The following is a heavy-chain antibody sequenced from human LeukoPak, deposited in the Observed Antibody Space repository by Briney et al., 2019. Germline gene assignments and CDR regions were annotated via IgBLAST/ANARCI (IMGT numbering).Heavy chain of an antibody. CDR3: AKDTAVAGIRQFDY. CDR1: GFTFDDYA. J-gene: IGHJ4*02. Sequence: GGSLRLSCAASGFTFDDYAMHWVRLAPGKGLEWVSLISWDGGSTYYADSVKGRFTISRDNSKNSLYLQMNSLRAEDTALYYCAKDTAVAGIRQFDYWGQGTLVTVSS. V-gene: IGHV3-43D*03. D-gene: IGHD6-19*01. CDR2: ISWDGGST.